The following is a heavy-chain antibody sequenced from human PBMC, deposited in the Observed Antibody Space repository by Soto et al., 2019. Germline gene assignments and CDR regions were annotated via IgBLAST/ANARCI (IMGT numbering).Heavy chain of an antibody. Sequence: GGSLRLCCEDFGIHFSGVSINWVRQVPGKGLEWVASISSGSSDTWYADSVKGRFIISRYNAKNSLFLQMNTLRPEDTAIYYCARVAYWGPGTQVTVS. V-gene: IGHV3-21*01. CDR3: ARVAY. CDR1: GIHFSGVS. J-gene: IGHJ4*02. CDR2: ISSGSSDT.